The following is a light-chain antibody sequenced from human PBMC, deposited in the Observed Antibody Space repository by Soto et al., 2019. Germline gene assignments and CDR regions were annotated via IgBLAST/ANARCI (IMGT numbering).Light chain of an antibody. CDR1: SSDVGIYNY. CDR2: DVS. V-gene: IGLV2-11*01. J-gene: IGLJ3*02. Sequence: QSALTQPRSVSGSPGESVSISCTGTSSDVGIYNYVSWYQQHPGKVPKLIIYDVSERPSGVPDRFSGSKSGNTASLTISGLQPDDEADYYCSSYAGSYTLGVFGGGTKVTVL. CDR3: SSYAGSYTLGV.